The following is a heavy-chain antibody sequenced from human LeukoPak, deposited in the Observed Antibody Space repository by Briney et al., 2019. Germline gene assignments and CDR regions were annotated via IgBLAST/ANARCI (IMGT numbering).Heavy chain of an antibody. J-gene: IGHJ4*02. CDR1: GFTVSSNY. Sequence: ETLSLSCAASGFTVSSNYMSWVRQAPGKGLEWVSVIYSGGSTYYADSVKGRFTISRDNSKNTLYLQMNSLRVEDTALYYCARHYGGNSASGYWGQGTLVTVSS. V-gene: IGHV3-66*04. CDR2: IYSGGST. CDR3: ARHYGGNSASGY. D-gene: IGHD4-23*01.